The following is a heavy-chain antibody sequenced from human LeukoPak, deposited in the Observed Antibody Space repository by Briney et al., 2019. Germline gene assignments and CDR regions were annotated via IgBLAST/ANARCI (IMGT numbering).Heavy chain of an antibody. D-gene: IGHD1-1*01. CDR2: IYYSGST. CDR1: GGSISTYY. J-gene: IGHJ5*02. Sequence: SETLSLTRTVSGGSISTYYWSWIRQPPGKGLEWVGYIYYSGSTNYNPSLKRRVTISVDTSKNQFSLKLSSVTAADMAVYYCARDRAGTNWFVPWGQGTLVTVSS. V-gene: IGHV4-59*01. CDR3: ARDRAGTNWFVP.